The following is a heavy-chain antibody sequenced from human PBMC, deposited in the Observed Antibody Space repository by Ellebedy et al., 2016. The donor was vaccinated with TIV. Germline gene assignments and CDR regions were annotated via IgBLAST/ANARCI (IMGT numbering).Heavy chain of an antibody. CDR2: IYSDGRT. J-gene: IGHJ4*02. Sequence: GGSLRLSCAVSGCTVSSDFMSWVRQAPGKGPEWVSIIYSDGRTFYADSVMDRFTISRDNSKNILYLQMGSLRAEDTAVYFCARDTRPNIGRFWGQGTLVTVSS. D-gene: IGHD2/OR15-2a*01. V-gene: IGHV3-66*01. CDR3: ARDTRPNIGRF. CDR1: GCTVSSDF.